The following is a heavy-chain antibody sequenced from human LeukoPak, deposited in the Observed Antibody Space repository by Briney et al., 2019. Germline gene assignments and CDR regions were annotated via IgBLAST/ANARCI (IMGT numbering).Heavy chain of an antibody. J-gene: IGHJ6*03. CDR3: ARATVTPLYQYYYMDV. CDR1: GFTFDDYG. Sequence: GGSLRLSCAASGFTFDDYGMSWVRQAPGKGLEWVANIKQDGSEKYYVDSVKGRFTISRDNAKNSLYVQMNSLRAEDTAVYYCARATVTPLYQYYYMDVWGKGTTVTVSS. D-gene: IGHD4-11*01. CDR2: IKQDGSEK. V-gene: IGHV3-7*01.